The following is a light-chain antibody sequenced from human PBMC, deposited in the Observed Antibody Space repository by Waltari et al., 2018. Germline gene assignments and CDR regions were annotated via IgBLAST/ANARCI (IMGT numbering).Light chain of an antibody. J-gene: IGKJ3*01. CDR3: QQANSFPTT. V-gene: IGKV1-5*03. Sequence: DIQITQSPSTLSASVGDRVTFTCRASHSITDWLAWYQQKPGRAPKLLIYRSSTLDTGVPSRFSGSGSGTEFSLTVSSVQPDDFGTYYCQQANSFPTTFGPGTRVDIK. CDR2: RSS. CDR1: HSITDW.